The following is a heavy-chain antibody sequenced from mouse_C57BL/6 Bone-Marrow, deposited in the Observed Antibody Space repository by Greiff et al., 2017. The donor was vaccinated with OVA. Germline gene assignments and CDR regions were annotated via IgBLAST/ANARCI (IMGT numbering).Heavy chain of an antibody. D-gene: IGHD4-1*01. CDR1: GYTFTDYE. J-gene: IGHJ4*01. V-gene: IGHV1-15*01. Sequence: VQLQQSGAELVRPGASVTLSCKASGYTFTDYEMHWVKQTPVHGLEWIGAIDPETGGTAYNQKFKGKAILTADKSSSTAYMELRSLTSEDSAVYDCTRSGWDDAMDYWGQGTSVTVSS. CDR3: TRSGWDDAMDY. CDR2: IDPETGGT.